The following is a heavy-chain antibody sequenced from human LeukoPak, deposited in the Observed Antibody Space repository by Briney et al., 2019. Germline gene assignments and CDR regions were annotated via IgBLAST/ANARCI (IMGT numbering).Heavy chain of an antibody. Sequence: SETLSLTCTVSGGSISSYYWSWIRQPPGKGLEWIGYIYYSGSTNYNPSLKSRVTISVDTSRNQFSLKLSSVTAADTAVYYCARVASDYYYYYMDVWGKGTTVTISS. J-gene: IGHJ6*03. CDR1: GGSISSYY. V-gene: IGHV4-59*01. D-gene: IGHD5-12*01. CDR3: ARVASDYYYYYMDV. CDR2: IYYSGST.